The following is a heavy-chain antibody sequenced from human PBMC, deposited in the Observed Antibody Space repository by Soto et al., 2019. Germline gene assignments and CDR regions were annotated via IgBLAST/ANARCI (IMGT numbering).Heavy chain of an antibody. J-gene: IGHJ4*02. CDR3: ASQPQRYSYGYMDFDY. CDR2: ISSSDSTI. Sequence: PGGSLRLSCAASGFTFSSYEMNWVRQAPGKGLEWVSYISSSDSTIYYADSVKGRFTISRDNAKNSLYLQMNSLRAEDTAVYYCASQPQRYSYGYMDFDYWGQGTLVTVSS. D-gene: IGHD5-18*01. CDR1: GFTFSSYE. V-gene: IGHV3-48*03.